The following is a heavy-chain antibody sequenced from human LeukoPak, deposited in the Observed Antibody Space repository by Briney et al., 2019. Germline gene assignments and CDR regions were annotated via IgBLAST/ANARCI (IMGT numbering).Heavy chain of an antibody. Sequence: SQTLSLTCTVSGGSISSGSCYWSWIRQPAGKGLEWIGRIYRVTISVDTSKNQFSLKLSSVTAADTAVYYCARDYDYGDYFDYWGQGTLVTVSS. D-gene: IGHD4-17*01. CDR1: GGSISSGSCY. J-gene: IGHJ4*02. V-gene: IGHV4-61*02. CDR3: ARDYDYGDYFDY. CDR2: IY.